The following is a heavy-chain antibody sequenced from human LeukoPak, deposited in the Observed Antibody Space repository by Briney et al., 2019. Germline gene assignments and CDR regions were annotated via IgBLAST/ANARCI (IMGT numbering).Heavy chain of an antibody. J-gene: IGHJ4*02. CDR1: GYTFTGYY. V-gene: IGHV1-2*02. CDR2: INPNSGGT. CDR3: ARDRLRFLEWLSAYYFDY. Sequence: ASVKVSCKASGYTFTGYYMHWVRQAPGQGLEWMGWINPNSGGTNYAQKFQGRVTMTRDTSISTAYIELSRLRSDDTAVYYCARDRLRFLEWLSAYYFDYWGQGTLVTVSS. D-gene: IGHD3-3*01.